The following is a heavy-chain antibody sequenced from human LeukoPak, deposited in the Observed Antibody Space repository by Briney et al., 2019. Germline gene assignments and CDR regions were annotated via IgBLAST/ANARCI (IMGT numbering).Heavy chain of an antibody. V-gene: IGHV4-59*01. CDR1: GGSISSYY. Sequence: SETLSLTCTVSGGSISSYYWSWIRQPPGKGLEWIGYISYSGSTNFNPSLKSRVTISVDTSKNQFSLKLSSVTAADTAVYYCAREGTAGTNLNWFDPWGQGALVTVSS. CDR2: ISYSGST. CDR3: AREGTAGTNLNWFDP. J-gene: IGHJ5*02. D-gene: IGHD1-1*01.